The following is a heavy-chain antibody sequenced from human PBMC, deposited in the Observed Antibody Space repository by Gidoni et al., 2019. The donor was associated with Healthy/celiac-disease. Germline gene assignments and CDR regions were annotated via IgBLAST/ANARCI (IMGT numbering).Heavy chain of an antibody. CDR3: AREPAFEEQPDYFDY. Sequence: QVQLQESGPGLVKPSQTLSLTCTVSGGSISSGGYYWSWIRQHPGKGLEWIGYIYYSGSTYYNPSLKSRVTISVDTSKNQFSLKLSSVTAADTAVYYCAREPAFEEQPDYFDYWGQGTLVTVSS. CDR2: IYYSGST. D-gene: IGHD3-9*01. J-gene: IGHJ4*02. V-gene: IGHV4-31*03. CDR1: GGSISSGGYY.